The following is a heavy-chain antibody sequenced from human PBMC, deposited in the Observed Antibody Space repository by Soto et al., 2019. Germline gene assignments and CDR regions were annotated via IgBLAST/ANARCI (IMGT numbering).Heavy chain of an antibody. J-gene: IGHJ6*02. CDR2: IYYSGST. CDR1: GGSISSGDYY. Sequence: SSETLSLTCTVSGGSISSGDYYLIWIRQPPWNGLEWIGYIYYSGSTYYNPSLKSRVTISVDTSKNQFSLKLSSVTVADTAVYYCAREQMVRGVTLSGYYYGMDVWGQGTTVTVSS. D-gene: IGHD3-10*01. V-gene: IGHV4-30-4*01. CDR3: AREQMVRGVTLSGYYYGMDV.